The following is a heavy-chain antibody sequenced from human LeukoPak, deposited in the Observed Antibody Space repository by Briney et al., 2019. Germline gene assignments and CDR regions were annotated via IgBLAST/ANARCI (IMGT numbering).Heavy chain of an antibody. J-gene: IGHJ4*02. Sequence: RSGGSLRLSCEASGFMFSVFGMHWVRQAPGKGLEWVAVIWSDGSNINYADSVKGRFTISRDNSKNMLYLQMNSLRVEDTAVYYCARDLRKGSYFDYWGQGSLVTVSS. V-gene: IGHV3-33*01. D-gene: IGHD3-10*01. CDR2: IWSDGSNI. CDR3: ARDLRKGSYFDY. CDR1: GFMFSVFG.